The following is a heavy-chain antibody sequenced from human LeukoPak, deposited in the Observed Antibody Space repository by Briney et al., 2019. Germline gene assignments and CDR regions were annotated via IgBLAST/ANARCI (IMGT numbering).Heavy chain of an antibody. CDR1: GFTFSSYA. Sequence: GGSLRLSCVVSGFTFSSYAMSWVRQAPGKGLEWVSAITDSGGSTYYADSMKGRFTISRDNSKNTLYLQMNSLRADDTAVYYCTKATAAYWGQGTLVTVSS. CDR2: ITDSGGST. J-gene: IGHJ4*02. V-gene: IGHV3-23*01. D-gene: IGHD2-2*01. CDR3: TKATAAY.